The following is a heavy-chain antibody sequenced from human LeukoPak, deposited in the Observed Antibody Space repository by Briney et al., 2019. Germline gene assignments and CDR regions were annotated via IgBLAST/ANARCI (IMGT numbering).Heavy chain of an antibody. CDR3: ARLAPKRHGSGSYADAFDI. Sequence: GGSLRLSCAASGFTFSSYDMNWVRQAPGKGLEWVSYISSSGSTIYYADSVKGRFTISRDNAKNSLYLQMNSLRAEDTAVYYCARLAPKRHGSGSYADAFDIWGQGTMVTVSS. J-gene: IGHJ3*02. CDR1: GFTFSSYD. CDR2: ISSSGSTI. D-gene: IGHD3-10*01. V-gene: IGHV3-48*03.